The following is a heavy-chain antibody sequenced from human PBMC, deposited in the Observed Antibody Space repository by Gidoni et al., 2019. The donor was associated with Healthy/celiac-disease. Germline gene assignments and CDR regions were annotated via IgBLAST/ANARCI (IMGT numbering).Heavy chain of an antibody. Sequence: QLQLQESGPGLVKPSETLSLTCTVSGGAIRSSSYSWGWIRQPPGKGLEWIGSIYYSGSTYYNPSLKSRVTISVDTSKNQFSLKLSSVTAADTAVYYCARQGVGFGYYYYGMDVWGQGTTVTVSS. D-gene: IGHD3-10*01. CDR3: ARQGVGFGYYYYGMDV. V-gene: IGHV4-39*01. J-gene: IGHJ6*02. CDR2: IYYSGST. CDR1: GGAIRSSSYS.